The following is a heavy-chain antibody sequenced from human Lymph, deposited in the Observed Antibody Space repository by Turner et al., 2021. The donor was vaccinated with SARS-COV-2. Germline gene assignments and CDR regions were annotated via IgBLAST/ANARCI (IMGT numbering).Heavy chain of an antibody. D-gene: IGHD3-16*01. J-gene: IGHJ4*02. CDR2: IWFDGSNK. CDR3: ARHNGGRLDY. Sequence: QVQLVESGGGVVQPGSSLRLSCAASEFTFSNSGMHWVRQAPGKGLEWVAVIWFDGSNKYYADSVKGRFTISRDNSKNTLYLQMNSLRAEDTAVYYCARHNGGRLDYWGQGTLVTVSS. V-gene: IGHV3-33*01. CDR1: EFTFSNSG.